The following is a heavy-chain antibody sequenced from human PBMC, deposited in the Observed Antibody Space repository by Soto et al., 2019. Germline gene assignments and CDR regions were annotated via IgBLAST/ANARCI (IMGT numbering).Heavy chain of an antibody. CDR2: IYYSGST. V-gene: IGHV4-59*01. D-gene: IGHD5-12*01. Sequence: PSETLSLTCTVSGGSISSYYWSWIRQPPGKGLEWIGYIYYSGSTNYNPSLKSRVTISVDTSKNQFSLKLSSVTAADTAVYYCARDRRDGYKRYFEFWGQGNQVTV. J-gene: IGHJ4*02. CDR3: ARDRRDGYKRYFEF. CDR1: GGSISSYY.